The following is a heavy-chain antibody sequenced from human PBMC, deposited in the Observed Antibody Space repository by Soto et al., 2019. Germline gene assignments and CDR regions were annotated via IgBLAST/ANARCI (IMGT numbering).Heavy chain of an antibody. Sequence: ASVKVSCKASGYTFTSYAMHWVGQAPGQRLEWMGWINAGNGNTKYSQKFQGRVTITRDTSASTAYMELSSLRSEDTAVYYCARGSVTIFGVVIIGFDYWGQGTLVTVSS. D-gene: IGHD3-3*01. J-gene: IGHJ4*02. CDR2: INAGNGNT. CDR1: GYTFTSYA. CDR3: ARGSVTIFGVVIIGFDY. V-gene: IGHV1-3*01.